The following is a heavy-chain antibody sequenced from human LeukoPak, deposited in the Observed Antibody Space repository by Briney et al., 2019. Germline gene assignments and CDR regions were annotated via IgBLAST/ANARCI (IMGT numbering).Heavy chain of an antibody. J-gene: IGHJ4*02. D-gene: IGHD1-20*01. Sequence: ASVKVSCKASGYTFTSYDINWVRQATGQGLEWMGWMNPNSGNTGYAQKFQGRVTMTRNASISTAYMELSSLRSEDTAVYYCAREVDHNWNFDYWGQGTLVTVSS. CDR1: GYTFTSYD. CDR2: MNPNSGNT. V-gene: IGHV1-8*01. CDR3: AREVDHNWNFDY.